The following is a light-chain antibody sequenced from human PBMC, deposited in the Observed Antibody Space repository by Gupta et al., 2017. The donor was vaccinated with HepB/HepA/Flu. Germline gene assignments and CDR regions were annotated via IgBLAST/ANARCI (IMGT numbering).Light chain of an antibody. CDR2: KTS. Sequence: DIQMTQSPSTLSASVGDRVTITCRASHSISDWLAWYQQKPGKAPKLLISKTSTLERGVKSRFSGSGSGSGRAFTLTISSMPPHDFATYYCHQESSSSITFGRGTKVDI. J-gene: IGKJ4*01. CDR3: HQESSSSIT. CDR1: HSISDW. V-gene: IGKV1-5*03.